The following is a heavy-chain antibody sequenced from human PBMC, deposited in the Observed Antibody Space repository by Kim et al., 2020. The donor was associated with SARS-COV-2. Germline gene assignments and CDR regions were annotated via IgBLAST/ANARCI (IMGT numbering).Heavy chain of an antibody. J-gene: IGHJ4*02. V-gene: IGHV3-23*01. CDR3: AKGQRGWYSSSGAKYFDY. Sequence: KVRFTISRDNSKNTLYLQMNSLRAEDTAVYYCAKGQRGWYSSSGAKYFDYWGQGTLVTVSS. D-gene: IGHD6-19*01.